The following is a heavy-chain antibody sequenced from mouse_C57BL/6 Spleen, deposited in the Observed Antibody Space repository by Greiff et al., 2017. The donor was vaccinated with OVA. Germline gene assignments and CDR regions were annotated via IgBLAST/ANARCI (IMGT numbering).Heavy chain of an antibody. CDR2: ISYDGSN. J-gene: IGHJ3*01. CDR3: ARGYDSGCAY. CDR1: GYSITSGYY. Sequence: DVQLQESGPGLVKPSQSLSLTCSVTGYSITSGYYWNWIRQFPGNNLEWMGYISYDGSNNYNQSLKNRISITRDTSKNQFFLKLNSLTTEDTATYYSARGYDSGCAYWGQGTLVTVSA. V-gene: IGHV3-6*01. D-gene: IGHD2-3*01.